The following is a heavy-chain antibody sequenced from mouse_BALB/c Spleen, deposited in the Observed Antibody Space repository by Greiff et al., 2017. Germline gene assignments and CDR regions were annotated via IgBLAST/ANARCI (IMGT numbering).Heavy chain of an antibody. CDR3: YAVYYGYDEFAY. J-gene: IGHJ3*01. Sequence: LVESGAELVRPGASVKLSCTASGFNFKDYNMHWVKQRPEQGLEWIGWIDPEYGDTEYAPKFQGKATMNADTYSNTAYLQLSSLTSEDTAIDYCYAVYYGYDEFAYWGQGTLVTVSA. D-gene: IGHD2-2*01. CDR2: IDPEYGDT. CDR1: GFNFKDYN. V-gene: IGHV14-4*02.